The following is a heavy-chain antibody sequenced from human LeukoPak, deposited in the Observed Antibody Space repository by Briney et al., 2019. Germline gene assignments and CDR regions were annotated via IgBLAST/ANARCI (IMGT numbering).Heavy chain of an antibody. CDR2: ISYDGSNK. Sequence: PGRSLRLSCAASGFTFSSYAMHWVRQAPGKGLEWVAVISYDGSNKYYADSVKGRSTISRDNSKNTLYLQMNSLRAEDTAVYYCARGKSVAGTGSYWFDPWGQGTLVTVSS. J-gene: IGHJ5*02. D-gene: IGHD6-19*01. V-gene: IGHV3-30*04. CDR1: GFTFSSYA. CDR3: ARGKSVAGTGSYWFDP.